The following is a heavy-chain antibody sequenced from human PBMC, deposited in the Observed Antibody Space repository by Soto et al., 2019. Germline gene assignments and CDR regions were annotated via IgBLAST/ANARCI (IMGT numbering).Heavy chain of an antibody. Sequence: SETLSLTCTVSGTSMSGHFWSWMRKPPGKGLEWIGYGYYSGSTLYNPSLKSRVTISLDTSKNHFSLRLSSVTSADTAVFYCARGVYLSLVRTVWFDPWGQGTLVTVSS. V-gene: IGHV4-59*11. CDR3: ARGVYLSLVRTVWFDP. CDR1: GTSMSGHF. CDR2: GYYSGST. D-gene: IGHD3-10*01. J-gene: IGHJ5*02.